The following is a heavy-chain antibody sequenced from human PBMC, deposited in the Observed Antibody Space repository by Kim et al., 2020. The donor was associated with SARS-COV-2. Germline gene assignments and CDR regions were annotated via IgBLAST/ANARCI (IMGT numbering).Heavy chain of an antibody. CDR1: GFTFSSYA. CDR3: AKDLGHPYDFWSGYYSPYYFDY. Sequence: GGSLRLSCAASGFTFSSYAMSWVRQAPGKGLEWVSAISGSGGSTYYADSVKGRFTISRDNSKNTLYLQMNSLRAEDTAVYYCAKDLGHPYDFWSGYYSPYYFDYWGQGTLVTVSS. V-gene: IGHV3-23*01. J-gene: IGHJ4*02. D-gene: IGHD3-3*01. CDR2: ISGSGGST.